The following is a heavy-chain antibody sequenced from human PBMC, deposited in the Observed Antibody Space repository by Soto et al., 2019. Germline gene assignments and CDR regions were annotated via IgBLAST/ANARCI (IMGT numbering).Heavy chain of an antibody. Sequence: SVKVSCKISGGTFSSYGIKWVRQAPGQGLEWMGGIIPILDATNYAQKFQGRVTITADKYTSTAYMELSSLRSEYTAVYYCARSRGYSHSYMGEGDHYARDGWG. CDR2: IIPILDAT. J-gene: IGHJ6*02. D-gene: IGHD5-18*01. CDR1: GGTFSSYG. CDR3: ARSRGYSHSYMGEGDHYARDG. V-gene: IGHV1-69*10.